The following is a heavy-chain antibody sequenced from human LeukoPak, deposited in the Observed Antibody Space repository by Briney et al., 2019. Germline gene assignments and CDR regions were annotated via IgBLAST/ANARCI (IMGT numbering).Heavy chain of an antibody. V-gene: IGHV3-21*04. D-gene: IGHD6-19*01. CDR2: ISSSSSYI. CDR1: GFTFSSYS. CDR3: AKESSGWAPEED. Sequence: PGGSLRLSCAASGFTFSSYSMNWVRQAPGKGLEWVSSISSSSSYIYYADSVKGRFTISRDNAKNSLYLQMNSLRAEDTAVYYCAKESSGWAPEEDWGQGTLVTVSS. J-gene: IGHJ4*02.